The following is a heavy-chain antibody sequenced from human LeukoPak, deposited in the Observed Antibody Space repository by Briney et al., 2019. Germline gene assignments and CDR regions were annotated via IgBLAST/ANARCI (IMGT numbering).Heavy chain of an antibody. CDR2: IDNHGST. J-gene: IGHJ4*02. Sequence: GGSLRLSCGVSVFTVSINYMSWVRDAPGRGLERVPGIDNHGSTFYADSVRGRFTVSKDNSKNTLHLQMNSLRAEDTAVYYCARGYSSPDYWGQGTLVTVSS. D-gene: IGHD6-13*01. CDR3: ARGYSSPDY. CDR1: VFTVSINY. V-gene: IGHV3-66*01.